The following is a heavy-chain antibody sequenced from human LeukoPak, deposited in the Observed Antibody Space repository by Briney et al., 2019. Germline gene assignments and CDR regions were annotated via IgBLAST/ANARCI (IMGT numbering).Heavy chain of an antibody. D-gene: IGHD2-2*01. CDR1: GGSFSGYY. V-gene: IGHV4-34*01. CDR2: INHSGST. CDR3: ARRVVRLGYCSSTSCLRSRWFDP. Sequence: SETLSLTCAVYGGSFSGYYWSWIRQPPGKGLEWIGEINHSGSTNYNPSLKSRVTISVDTSKNQFSLKLSSVTAADTAVYYCARRVVRLGYCSSTSCLRSRWFDPWGQGTLVTVSS. J-gene: IGHJ5*02.